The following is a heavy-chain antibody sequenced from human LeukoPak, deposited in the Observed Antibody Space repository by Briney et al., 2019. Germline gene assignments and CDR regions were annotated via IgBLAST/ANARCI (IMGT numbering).Heavy chain of an antibody. CDR3: ARERAIASLRPYYFDY. Sequence: PGGSLRLSCAASGFTFSDYYMCWIRQAPGKGLEWISYISSSGSTIYYADSVKGRFTISRDNARNSLYLQMNSLRAEDTAVYYCARERAIASLRPYYFDYWGQGTLVTVSS. D-gene: IGHD6-6*01. CDR2: ISSSGSTI. J-gene: IGHJ4*02. CDR1: GFTFSDYY. V-gene: IGHV3-11*01.